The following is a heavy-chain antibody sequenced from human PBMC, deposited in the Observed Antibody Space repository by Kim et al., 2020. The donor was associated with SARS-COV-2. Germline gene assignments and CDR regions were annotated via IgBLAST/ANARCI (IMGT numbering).Heavy chain of an antibody. J-gene: IGHJ6*03. CDR1: GFTFSSYS. CDR3: GVSASPAVTIFGVVIDDYMDV. D-gene: IGHD3-3*01. V-gene: IGHV3-21*01. Sequence: GGSLRLSCAASGFTFSSYSMNWVRQAPGKGLEWVSSISSSSSYIYYADSVKGRFTISRDNAKNSLYLQMNSLRAEDTAVYYCGVSASPAVTIFGVVIDDYMDVWGKGTTVTVSS. CDR2: ISSSSSYI.